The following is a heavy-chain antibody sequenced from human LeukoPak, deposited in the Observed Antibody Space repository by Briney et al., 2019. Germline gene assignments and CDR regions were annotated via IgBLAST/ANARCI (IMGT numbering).Heavy chain of an antibody. CDR3: ARTTVTTRYYYYMDV. Sequence: TPSETLSLTCTVSGGSISSYYWSWIRQPPGEGLEWIGYIYYSGSTNYNPSLKSRVTISVDTSKNQFSLKLSSVTAADTAVYYCARTTVTTRYYYYMDVWGKGTTVTVSS. CDR2: IYYSGST. CDR1: GGSISSYY. J-gene: IGHJ6*03. V-gene: IGHV4-59*01. D-gene: IGHD4-17*01.